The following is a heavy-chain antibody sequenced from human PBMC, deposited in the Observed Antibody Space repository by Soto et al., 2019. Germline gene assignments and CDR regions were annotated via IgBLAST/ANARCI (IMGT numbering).Heavy chain of an antibody. V-gene: IGHV4-34*01. CDR2: INHGGSA. CDR1: GGPFSGYY. J-gene: IGHJ4*02. D-gene: IGHD4-17*01. Sequence: SETLSLTCAVYGGPFSGYYWSWIRQPPGKGLEWIGEINHGGSANYNPSLKSRVTISVDTSKNKFSLKLSSVTAADTPVYYCARDTDHWGQRNLVPVSS. CDR3: ARDTDH.